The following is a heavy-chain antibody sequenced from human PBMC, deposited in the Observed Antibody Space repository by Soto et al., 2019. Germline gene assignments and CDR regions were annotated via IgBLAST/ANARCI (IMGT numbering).Heavy chain of an antibody. Sequence: QVQLQESGPGLVKPSQTLSLTCTVSGSSISSGIYYWSWFRQHPGQGLEWIGYMYKNGSTGYHPSLKSRVTISQDTSKNHFSLRLSPVTAADTAVYYCARGGAPDYWGQGTLVTVSS. J-gene: IGHJ4*02. CDR1: GSSISSGIYY. CDR3: ARGGAPDY. V-gene: IGHV4-31*03. CDR2: MYKNGST. D-gene: IGHD1-26*01.